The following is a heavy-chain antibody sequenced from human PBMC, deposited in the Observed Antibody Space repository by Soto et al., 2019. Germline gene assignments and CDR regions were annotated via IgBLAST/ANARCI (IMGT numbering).Heavy chain of an antibody. CDR2: IFYSEST. CDR3: TRVHTTGPVIPDY. J-gene: IGHJ4*02. Sequence: PSETLSLTCTVSGGSISNYYWSWIRQPPGRGLEWIGHIFYSESTNYNPSLKSRVTISVDRSKNQFSLKLSSVTAADTAVYYCTRVHTTGPVIPDYWGQGTPVTVSS. CDR1: GGSISNYY. V-gene: IGHV4-59*12. D-gene: IGHD1-1*01.